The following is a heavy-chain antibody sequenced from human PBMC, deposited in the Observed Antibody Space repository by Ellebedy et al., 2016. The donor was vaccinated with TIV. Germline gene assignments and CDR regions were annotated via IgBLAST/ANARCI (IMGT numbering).Heavy chain of an antibody. D-gene: IGHD2-21*02. CDR3: AREFDDYFFDY. CDR2: LWFDGSNK. J-gene: IGHJ4*02. V-gene: IGHV3-33*01. Sequence: GESLKISCAASGFTFGSYGLHWVRQAPGKGLEWVAGLWFDGSNKYYADSGKGRFTVSRDNSKNTLHLQLNSLRAEDTAVYYCAREFDDYFFDYWGQGTLVTVSS. CDR1: GFTFGSYG.